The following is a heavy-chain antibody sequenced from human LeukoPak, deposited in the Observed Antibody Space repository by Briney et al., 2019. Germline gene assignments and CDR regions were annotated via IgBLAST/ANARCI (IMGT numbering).Heavy chain of an antibody. V-gene: IGHV1-69*13. D-gene: IGHD3-22*01. Sequence: SVKVSCKASGGTFSSYAISWVRQAPGQGLEWMGGIIPIFGTANYAQKFQGRVTITADESTSTAYMELSSLRSEDTAVYYCARAYHDSSGYSYYYYYYMDVWGKGTTVTISS. CDR1: GGTFSSYA. CDR2: IIPIFGTA. CDR3: ARAYHDSSGYSYYYYYYMDV. J-gene: IGHJ6*03.